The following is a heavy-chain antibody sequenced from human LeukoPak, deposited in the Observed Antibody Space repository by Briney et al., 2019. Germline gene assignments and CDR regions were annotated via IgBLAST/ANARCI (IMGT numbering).Heavy chain of an antibody. CDR2: IYYTGST. CDR1: GGSISSSSYY. Sequence: SETLSLTCTVSGGSISSSSYYWGWIRQPPGKGLEWIGSIYYTGSTYYNPSLKSRVTIFVDTSKNQFSLRLSSVTAADTAVYYCATLPYGDYVGDYWGQGTLVTVSS. J-gene: IGHJ4*02. V-gene: IGHV4-39*01. D-gene: IGHD4-17*01. CDR3: ATLPYGDYVGDY.